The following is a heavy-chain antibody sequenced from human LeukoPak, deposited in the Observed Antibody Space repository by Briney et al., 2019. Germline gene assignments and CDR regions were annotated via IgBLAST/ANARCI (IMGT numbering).Heavy chain of an antibody. V-gene: IGHV4-34*01. CDR2: INHSGST. Sequence: SETLSLTCAVYGGSFSGYYWSWIRQPPGKGLEWIGEINHSGSTNYNPSLESRVTISVDTSKNQFSLKLSSVTAADTAVYYCARVKRITMIVVVTKEYYFDYWGQGTLVTVSS. D-gene: IGHD3-22*01. J-gene: IGHJ4*02. CDR3: ARVKRITMIVVVTKEYYFDY. CDR1: GGSFSGYY.